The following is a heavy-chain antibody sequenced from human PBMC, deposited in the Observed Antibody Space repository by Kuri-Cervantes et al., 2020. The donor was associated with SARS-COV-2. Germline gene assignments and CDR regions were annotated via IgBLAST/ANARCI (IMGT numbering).Heavy chain of an antibody. CDR3: ARDRPLAHPPYDSSGYSTGGFDY. CDR1: GGSISSGSYY. V-gene: IGHV4-61*02. D-gene: IGHD3-22*01. CDR2: IYTSGST. Sequence: SETLSLTCTVSGGSISSGSYYWSWIRQPAGKGLEWIGRIYTSGSTNYNPSLKSRVTISVDTSKNQFSLKLSSVTAADTAVYYCARDRPLAHPPYDSSGYSTGGFDYWGQGTLVTVSS. J-gene: IGHJ4*02.